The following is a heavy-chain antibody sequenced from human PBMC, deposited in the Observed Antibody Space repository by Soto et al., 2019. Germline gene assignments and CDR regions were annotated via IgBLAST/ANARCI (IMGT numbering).Heavy chain of an antibody. V-gene: IGHV3-23*01. J-gene: IGHJ4*02. CDR2: ISAGGDST. Sequence: EVKVLESGGGLVQPGGSLRLSCATSGYTVSLYPMNWVRQAPGKGLEWVSGISAGGDSTYYADSVKGRFTIFRDNSKNSVYLQMNSLRVEDTAVYYCARRVWGQGTLVTVSS. CDR1: GYTVSLYP. CDR3: ARRV.